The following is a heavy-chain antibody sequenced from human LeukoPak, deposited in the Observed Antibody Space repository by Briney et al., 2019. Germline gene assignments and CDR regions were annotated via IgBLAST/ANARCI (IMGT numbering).Heavy chain of an antibody. V-gene: IGHV4-34*01. CDR3: ATPMTSFLYTIDY. CDR2: INHSGST. CDR1: GGSFRCDY. Sequence: SVTLSLTFAVYGGSFRCDYRNWIRQPPGRGLEWIGKINHSGSTNYNPSLQSRVTISVDTSKNQFSLRLSSVTAADTAVYGCATPMTSFLYTIDYWGQGTLVPVSS. D-gene: IGHD2-2*02. J-gene: IGHJ4*02.